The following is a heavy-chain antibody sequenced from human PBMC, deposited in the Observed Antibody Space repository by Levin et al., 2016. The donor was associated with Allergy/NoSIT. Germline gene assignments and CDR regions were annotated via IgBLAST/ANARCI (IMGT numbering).Heavy chain of an antibody. D-gene: IGHD6-13*01. CDR3: ARDRPDSSSWCHWFDP. Sequence: WVRQAPGQRLEWMGWINAGNGNTKYSQKFQGRVTITGDTSATTAYMELSSLRSEDTAVYYCARDRPDSSSWCHWFDPWGQGTLVTVSS. J-gene: IGHJ5*02. V-gene: IGHV1-3*01. CDR2: INAGNGNT.